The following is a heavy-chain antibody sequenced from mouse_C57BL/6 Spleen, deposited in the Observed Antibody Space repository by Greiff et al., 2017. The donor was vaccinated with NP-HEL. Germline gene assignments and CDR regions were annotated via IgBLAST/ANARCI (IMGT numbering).Heavy chain of an antibody. CDR3: ARPLYGSSYGYAMDY. V-gene: IGHV1-80*01. D-gene: IGHD1-1*01. CDR1: GYAFSSYW. J-gene: IGHJ4*01. CDR2: IYPGDGDT. Sequence: VQLQQSGAELVKPGASVKISCKASGYAFSSYWMNWVKQRPGKGLEWIGQIYPGDGDTNYNGKFKGKATLTADKSSSTAYMQLSSLTSEDSAVYFCARPLYGSSYGYAMDYWGQGTSVTVSS.